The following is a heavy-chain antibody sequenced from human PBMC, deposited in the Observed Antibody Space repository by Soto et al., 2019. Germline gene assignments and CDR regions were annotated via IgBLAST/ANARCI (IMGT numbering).Heavy chain of an antibody. CDR2: IKSKTDGGTT. D-gene: IGHD4-17*01. CDR1: GFTFSNAW. CDR3: TTGIHTVTRYYYYYYGMDV. Sequence: SCAASGFTFSNAWMSWVRQAPGKGLEWVGRIKSKTDGGTTDYAAPVKGRFTISRDDSKNTLYLQMNSLKTEDTAVYYCTTGIHTVTRYYYYYYGMDVWGQGTTVTVSS. V-gene: IGHV3-15*01. J-gene: IGHJ6*02.